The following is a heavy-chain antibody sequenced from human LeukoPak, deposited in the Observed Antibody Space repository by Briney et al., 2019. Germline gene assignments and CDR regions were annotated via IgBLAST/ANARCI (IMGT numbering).Heavy chain of an antibody. CDR1: GFTFSSYS. J-gene: IGHJ6*03. CDR3: AQGGARGSSTSFYYYMDV. CDR2: ISSSSNYI. D-gene: IGHD2-2*01. V-gene: IGHV3-21*01. Sequence: GGSLRLSCAASGFTFSSYSMNWVRQAPGKGLEWVSSISSSSNYIYYADSVKGRFTISRDNAKNSLYLQMNSLRAEDTAVYYCAQGGARGSSTSFYYYMDVWGKGTTVTVSS.